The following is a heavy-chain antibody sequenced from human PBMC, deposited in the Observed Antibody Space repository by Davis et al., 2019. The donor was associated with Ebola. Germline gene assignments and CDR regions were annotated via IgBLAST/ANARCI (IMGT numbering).Heavy chain of an antibody. CDR3: AATRYKSGWYPDY. V-gene: IGHV3-48*02. CDR1: GFSYSTYS. Sequence: ESLKIPCASSGFSYSTYSMNCLRQAPGKGLEWISYITSSSSILYYVDSVKGRLTISRDNAKNSLYLKMNSLRDEDTAVHYCAATRYKSGWYPDYWGQGTLVTVSS. CDR2: ITSSSSIL. D-gene: IGHD6-19*01. J-gene: IGHJ4*02.